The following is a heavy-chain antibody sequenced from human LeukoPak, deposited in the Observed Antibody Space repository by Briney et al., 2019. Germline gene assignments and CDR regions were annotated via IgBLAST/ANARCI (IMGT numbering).Heavy chain of an antibody. CDR3: APGAMVRGASS. V-gene: IGHV3-21*01. Sequence: SGGSLRLSCAASGFTFSIYSMNRVRQAPGKGLEWVSSISSSSSYIYYADSVKGRFTISRDNAKNSLYLQMNSLRAEDTAVYYCAPGAMVRGASSWGQGTLVTASS. CDR2: ISSSSSYI. CDR1: GFTFSIYS. D-gene: IGHD3-10*01. J-gene: IGHJ5*02.